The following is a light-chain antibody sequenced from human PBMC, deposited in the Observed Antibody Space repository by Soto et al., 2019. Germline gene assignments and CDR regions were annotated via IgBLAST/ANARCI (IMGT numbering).Light chain of an antibody. J-gene: IGKJ5*01. CDR3: RQHDNFPIT. CDR1: QGISTF. Sequence: DIQLTQSPFFLSASVGDRVTITCRASQGISTFLVWYQQKPGEAPKSLIYAASTLQTGVPSRFSGSGSGTEFTLTISSLQPEDSATYYCRQHDNFPITFGQGTRLDIK. CDR2: AAS. V-gene: IGKV1-9*01.